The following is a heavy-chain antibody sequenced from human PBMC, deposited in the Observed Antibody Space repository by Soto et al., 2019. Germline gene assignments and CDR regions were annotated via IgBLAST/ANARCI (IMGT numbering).Heavy chain of an antibody. V-gene: IGHV4-59*01. Sequence: SETLSLTCTVSGGSISSYYWSWIRQPPGKGLEWIGYIYYSGSTNYNPSLKSRVTISVDTSKNQFSLKLSSVIAADTAVYYCARAETGDHFDYWGQGTLVTVSS. D-gene: IGHD7-27*01. J-gene: IGHJ4*02. CDR2: IYYSGST. CDR1: GGSISSYY. CDR3: ARAETGDHFDY.